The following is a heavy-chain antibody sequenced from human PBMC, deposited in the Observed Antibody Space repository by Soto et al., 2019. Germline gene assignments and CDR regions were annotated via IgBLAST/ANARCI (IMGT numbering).Heavy chain of an antibody. D-gene: IGHD2-15*01. CDR2: INRDGSDS. Sequence: GGSLRLSCAASGFTFWNYWMTWVRQAPGTGLEWVANINRDGSDSYCVDSLKGRFTISRGNAKSSVYLQMNSLRAEDTAIYYCAHLWVVEADDFDYWGQGTLVTVSS. V-gene: IGHV3-7*03. CDR1: GFTFWNYW. CDR3: AHLWVVEADDFDY. J-gene: IGHJ4*02.